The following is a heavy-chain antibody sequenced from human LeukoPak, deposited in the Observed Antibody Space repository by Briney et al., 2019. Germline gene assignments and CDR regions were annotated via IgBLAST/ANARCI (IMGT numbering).Heavy chain of an antibody. CDR3: ARENGVLRYFYWLRDYYYGMDV. CDR1: GYTFTSYG. V-gene: IGHV1-18*04. J-gene: IGHJ6*04. CDR2: ISADNGNT. D-gene: IGHD3-9*01. Sequence: ASLKVSCTASGYTFTSYGISWVRQAPGQGLEWMAWISADNGNTNYAQTLQGRVTMSTDTSTSTAYMQMRSLRSDETAVYYCARENGVLRYFYWLRDYYYGMDVWGKGTTVTVSS.